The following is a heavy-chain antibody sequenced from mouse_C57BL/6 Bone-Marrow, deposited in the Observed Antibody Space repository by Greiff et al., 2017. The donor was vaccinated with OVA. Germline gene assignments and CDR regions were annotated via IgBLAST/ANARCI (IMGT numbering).Heavy chain of an antibody. Sequence: QVQLQQPGAELVKPGASVKMSCKASGYTFTSYWITWVKQRPGQGLEWIGDIYPGSGSTNYNEKFKSKATLTVDTSSSTAYMQLSSLTSEDSAVYYCARGVYYDYDGGYWYFDVWGTGTTVTVSS. V-gene: IGHV1-55*01. J-gene: IGHJ1*03. CDR2: IYPGSGST. CDR1: GYTFTSYW. D-gene: IGHD2-4*01. CDR3: ARGVYYDYDGGYWYFDV.